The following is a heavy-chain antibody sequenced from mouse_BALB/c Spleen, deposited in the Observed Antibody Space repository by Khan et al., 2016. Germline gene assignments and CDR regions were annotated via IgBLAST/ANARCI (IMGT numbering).Heavy chain of an antibody. CDR2: IRYSGST. CDR1: GYSITSDYA. V-gene: IGHV3-2*02. J-gene: IGHJ1*01. CDR3: TSSPTATRYFDV. Sequence: EVELVESGPGLVKPSQSLSLTCTVTGYSITSDYAWNWIRQFPGNKLEWMGYIRYSGSTTYNPSLKSRISITRDTSKNQFFLQLYSVTTEDTATXYCTSSPTATRYFDVWGAGTTVTVSS. D-gene: IGHD1-2*01.